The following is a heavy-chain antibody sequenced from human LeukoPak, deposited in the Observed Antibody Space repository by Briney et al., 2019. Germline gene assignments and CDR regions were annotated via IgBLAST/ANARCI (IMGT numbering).Heavy chain of an antibody. D-gene: IGHD3-10*01. CDR1: GLTFTDFY. J-gene: IGHJ4*02. CDR3: ARKTYYYDSGSYSKSYYFDY. CDR2: ISRSSTDT. V-gene: IGHV3-11*06. Sequence: NPGGSLRLSCAASGLTFTDFYMSWIRQAPGKGLEWLSDISRSSTDTNYADSVRGRFTISRDNAKNSLFLQLNSLRAEDTAVYYCARKTYYYDSGSYSKSYYFDYWGQGTLVTVSS.